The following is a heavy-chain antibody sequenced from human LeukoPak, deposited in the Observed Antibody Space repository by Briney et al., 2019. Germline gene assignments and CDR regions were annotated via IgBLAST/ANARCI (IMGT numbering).Heavy chain of an antibody. V-gene: IGHV1-2*02. Sequence: GPVKVSCKASGYTFTGYYMHWVRQAPGQGLEWMGWINPNSGGTNYAQKFQGRVTMTRDTSISTAYMELSRLRSEDTAVYYCARDNSVEDTAWWFDPWGQGTLVTVSS. CDR1: GYTFTGYY. CDR2: INPNSGGT. J-gene: IGHJ5*02. CDR3: ARDNSVEDTAWWFDP. D-gene: IGHD4-23*01.